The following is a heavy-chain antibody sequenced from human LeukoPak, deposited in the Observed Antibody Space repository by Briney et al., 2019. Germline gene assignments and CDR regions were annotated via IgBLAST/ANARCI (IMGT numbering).Heavy chain of an antibody. J-gene: IGHJ4*01. CDR2: INNDGSIA. Sequence: PGVSLRHSCAASGFTFGSFWMHWVRQAPGKGLVWVSFINNDGSIADYADSVKGRFTISRDNAKNTVYLQMNSLGAEDRAVYYCARGGPAGQTPDYWGHGTLVTVSA. D-gene: IGHD5-12*01. V-gene: IGHV3-74*01. CDR1: GFTFGSFW. CDR3: ARGGPAGQTPDY.